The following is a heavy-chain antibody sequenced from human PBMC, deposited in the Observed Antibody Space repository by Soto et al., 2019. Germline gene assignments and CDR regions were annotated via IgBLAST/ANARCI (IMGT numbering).Heavy chain of an antibody. V-gene: IGHV1-69*06. CDR3: ASPTREWLPPARDYYYGMDV. D-gene: IGHD3-3*01. CDR1: GGTFSSYA. Sequence: QVQLVQSGAEVKKPGSSVKVSCKASGGTFSSYAISWVRQAPGQGLDWMGGISPIFGTANYAQKFQGRVTITADKSTSTDYMELSSLRSEDTAVYYCASPTREWLPPARDYYYGMDVWGQGTTVTVSS. J-gene: IGHJ6*02. CDR2: ISPIFGTA.